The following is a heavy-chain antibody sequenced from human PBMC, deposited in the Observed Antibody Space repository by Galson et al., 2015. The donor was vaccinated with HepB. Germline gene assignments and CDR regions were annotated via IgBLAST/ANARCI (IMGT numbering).Heavy chain of an antibody. D-gene: IGHD3-22*01. CDR2: IYSGGST. J-gene: IGHJ4*02. CDR3: ARGGDSSGYYVSRPYYFDY. Sequence: SLRLSCAASGFTVSSNYMSWVRQAPGKGLEWVSVIYSGGSTYYADSVKGRFTISRDNSKSTLYLQMNSLRAEDTAVYYCARGGDSSGYYVSRPYYFDYWGQGTLVTVSS. V-gene: IGHV3-53*01. CDR1: GFTVSSNY.